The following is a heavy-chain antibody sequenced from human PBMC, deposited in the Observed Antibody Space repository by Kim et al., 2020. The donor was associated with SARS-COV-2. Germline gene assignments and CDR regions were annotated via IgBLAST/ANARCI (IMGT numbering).Heavy chain of an antibody. J-gene: IGHJ4*02. CDR1: GFTFSSYG. CDR3: ARALGGYESVDY. Sequence: GGSLRLSCAASGFTFSSYGMHWVRQAPGKGLEWVAVIWYDGSNKYYADSVKGRFTISRDNSKNTLYLQMNSLRAEDTAVYYCARALGGYESVDYWGQGTLVTVSS. D-gene: IGHD5-12*01. V-gene: IGHV3-33*01. CDR2: IWYDGSNK.